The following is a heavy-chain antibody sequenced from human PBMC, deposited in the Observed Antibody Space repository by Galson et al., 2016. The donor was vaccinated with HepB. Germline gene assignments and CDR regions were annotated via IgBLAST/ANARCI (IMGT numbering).Heavy chain of an antibody. CDR3: ARDRGGSAGGYNWFDS. CDR2: IKGDGSVT. J-gene: IGHJ5*01. Sequence: SLRLSCAASGFTFSNYDMHWVRQAPGKGLMRVSRIKGDGSVTDYADSVKGRFTISRDNAKNALYMQMNSLRGDDTAVYYCARDRGGSAGGYNWFDSWGQGRLVTVSS. CDR1: GFTFSNYD. D-gene: IGHD2-15*01. V-gene: IGHV3-74*01.